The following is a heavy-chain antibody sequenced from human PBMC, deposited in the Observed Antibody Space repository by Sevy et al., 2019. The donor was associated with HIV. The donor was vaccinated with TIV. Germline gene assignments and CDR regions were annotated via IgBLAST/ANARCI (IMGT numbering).Heavy chain of an antibody. V-gene: IGHV3-30*18. CDR2: ISFDGSKK. Sequence: GESLKISCAASGFTFSRYGMHWVRQAPGKGLEWVAVISFDGSKKYYGVSVKGRFTISRDNSKNTLYLAMSSLSPEDTAVYYCAKLDYDILTGNPDYWGQGTLVTVSS. CDR3: AKLDYDILTGNPDY. CDR1: GFTFSRYG. J-gene: IGHJ4*02. D-gene: IGHD3-9*01.